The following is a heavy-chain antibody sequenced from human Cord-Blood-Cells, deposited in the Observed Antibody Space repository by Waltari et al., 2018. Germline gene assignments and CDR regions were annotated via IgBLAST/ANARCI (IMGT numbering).Heavy chain of an antibody. J-gene: IGHJ4*02. D-gene: IGHD3-10*01. CDR1: GFTFSSYA. CDR3: ARELLLWFGEFDY. Sequence: QVQLVESGGGVVQPGRSLRLSCAASGFTFSSYASHWVRRAPGKGLEWVAVISYDGSNKYYADSVKGRFTISRDNSKNTLYLQMNSLRAEDTAVYYCARELLLWFGEFDYWGQGTLVTVSS. V-gene: IGHV3-30*04. CDR2: ISYDGSNK.